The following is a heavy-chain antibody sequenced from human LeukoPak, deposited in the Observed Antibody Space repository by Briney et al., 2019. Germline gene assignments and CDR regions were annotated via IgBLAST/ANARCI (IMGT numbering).Heavy chain of an antibody. Sequence: SETLSLTCSVSGVSVTNYYWSWVRQPAGKRLEWIGRNYPTGDTIYNPSLKSLVTMSVDMSKNHLSLKLTSVTAADAAVYYCARDLTARGSFDYWGQGILVSVSS. CDR1: GVSVTNYY. CDR2: NYPTGDT. J-gene: IGHJ4*02. V-gene: IGHV4-4*07. CDR3: ARDLTARGSFDY. D-gene: IGHD3-16*01.